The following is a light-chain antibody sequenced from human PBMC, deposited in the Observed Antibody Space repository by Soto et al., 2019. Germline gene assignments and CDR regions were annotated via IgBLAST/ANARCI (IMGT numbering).Light chain of an antibody. CDR2: DDN. V-gene: IGLV6-57*01. CDR1: SGSIASNY. Sequence: NFMLTQPHSVSESPGKTVIISCTRSSGSIASNYVQWYQQRPGSSPTTVIYDDNQRPSGVPDRFSGSIDSSSNSASLTISVLETEDEDDYYCQSYDATNQVFGGGTKVTVL. CDR3: QSYDATNQV. J-gene: IGLJ3*02.